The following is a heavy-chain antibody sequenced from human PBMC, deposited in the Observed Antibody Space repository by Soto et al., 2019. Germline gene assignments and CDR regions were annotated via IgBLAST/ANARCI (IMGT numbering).Heavy chain of an antibody. CDR2: IYYSGST. Sequence: SLSLTCTVSVGSISSGGYYWSWIRQHPGKGLEWIGYIYYSGSTYYNPSLKSRVTISVDTSKNQFSLKLSSVTAADTAVYYCARDLNLEDSSGWYGMDVWGQGTTVTVSS. CDR1: VGSISSGGYY. CDR3: ARDLNLEDSSGWYGMDV. D-gene: IGHD6-19*01. V-gene: IGHV4-31*03. J-gene: IGHJ6*02.